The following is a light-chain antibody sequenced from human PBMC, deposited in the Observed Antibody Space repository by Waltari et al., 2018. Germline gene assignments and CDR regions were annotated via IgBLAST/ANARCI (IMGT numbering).Light chain of an antibody. J-gene: IGKJ4*01. CDR3: QQYNQWPLT. CDR2: GAS. CDR1: LRIADS. Sequence: EIVMTQSPATLSVSRGGSATVACRASLRIADSLAWYQQKPGQPPRLLSHGASTRDTGIPVRFSGSGSGTDFTLTITGLQSEDFAVYFCQQYNQWPLTFGRGTKVEIK. V-gene: IGKV3-15*01.